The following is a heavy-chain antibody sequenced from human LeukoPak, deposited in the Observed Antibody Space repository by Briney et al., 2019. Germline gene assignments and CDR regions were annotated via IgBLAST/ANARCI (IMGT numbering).Heavy chain of an antibody. V-gene: IGHV3-7*01. CDR2: IKQDGSEK. CDR3: ASSRYYYDSSGYYYGDAFDI. Sequence: PGGSLRLPCAASGFTFSSYWMSWVRQAPGKGLEWVANIKQDGSEKYYVDSVKGRFTISRDNAKNSLYLQMNSLRAEDTAVYYCASSRYYYDSSGYYYGDAFDIWGQGTMVTVSS. J-gene: IGHJ3*02. CDR1: GFTFSSYW. D-gene: IGHD3-22*01.